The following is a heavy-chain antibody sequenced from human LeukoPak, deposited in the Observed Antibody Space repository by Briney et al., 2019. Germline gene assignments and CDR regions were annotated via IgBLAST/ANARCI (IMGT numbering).Heavy chain of an antibody. Sequence: ASVKVSCKASGYTFTDYPIYWVRQAPGQGLEWMGYINPNSGGTKYAQKFQERVTMTRDTSISTAYVELSSLGSDDTAVYYCARGAYWGAYWGQGTLVTVSS. CDR3: ARGAYWGAY. V-gene: IGHV1-2*02. J-gene: IGHJ4*02. D-gene: IGHD2-21*01. CDR2: INPNSGGT. CDR1: GYTFTDYP.